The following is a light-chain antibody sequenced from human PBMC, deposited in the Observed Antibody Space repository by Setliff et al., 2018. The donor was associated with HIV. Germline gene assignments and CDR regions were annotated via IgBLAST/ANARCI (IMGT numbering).Light chain of an antibody. CDR2: DVS. J-gene: IGLJ1*01. CDR3: ASYRSPATYV. V-gene: IGLV2-14*03. CDR1: SSDVGGYGF. Sequence: QSVLTQPASVSGSPGQSITISCIGTSSDVGGYGFVSWYQQRPGKAPKLIIFDVSERPSGVSHRFSASKSGNTASLTISGLQTEDEANYFCASYRSPATYVFGIGTKVTVL.